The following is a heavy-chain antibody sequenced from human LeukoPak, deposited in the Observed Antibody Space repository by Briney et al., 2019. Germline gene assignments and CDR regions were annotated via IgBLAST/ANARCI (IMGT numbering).Heavy chain of an antibody. CDR3: ARARYSSGWRFFDY. V-gene: IGHV4-39*01. Sequence: SETLSLTCTVSGGSISSSSYYWGWIRQPPGKGLEWIGSIYYSGSTYYNPSLKSRVTISVDTSKNQFSLKLSSVTAADTAVYYCARARYSSGWRFFDYWGQGTLVTVSS. CDR2: IYYSGST. J-gene: IGHJ4*02. CDR1: GGSISSSSYY. D-gene: IGHD6-19*01.